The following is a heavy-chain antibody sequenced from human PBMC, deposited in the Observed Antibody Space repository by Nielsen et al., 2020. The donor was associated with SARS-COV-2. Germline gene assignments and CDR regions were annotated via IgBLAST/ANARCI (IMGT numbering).Heavy chain of an antibody. Sequence: SVQVSCKASGYIFPSNYIHWVRQAPAQGLEWMGIINPSDGDTTYAQRFQGRVTMTRDTSTSTVYMELSSLRSDDTAVYYCAGGWPARLDPWGQGTPVTVSS. CDR1: GYIFPSNY. CDR2: INPSDGDT. D-gene: IGHD2-15*01. J-gene: IGHJ5*02. V-gene: IGHV1-46*01. CDR3: AGGWPARLDP.